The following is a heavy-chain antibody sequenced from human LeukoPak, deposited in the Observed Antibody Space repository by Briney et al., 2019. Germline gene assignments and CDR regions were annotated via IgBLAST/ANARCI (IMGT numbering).Heavy chain of an antibody. V-gene: IGHV4-4*09. CDR3: ARQDRYCTNGVCSLNWFDP. CDR2: IYTSGST. Sequence: KPSETLSLTCTVSGGSISSYYCSWIRQPPGKGLEWIGYIYTSGSTNYNPSLKSRVTISVDTSKNQFSLKLSSVTAADTAVYYCARQDRYCTNGVCSLNWFDPWGQGTLVTVSS. D-gene: IGHD2-8*01. CDR1: GGSISSYY. J-gene: IGHJ5*02.